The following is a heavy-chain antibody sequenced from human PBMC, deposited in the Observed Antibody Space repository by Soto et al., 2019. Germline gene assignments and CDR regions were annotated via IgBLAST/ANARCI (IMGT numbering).Heavy chain of an antibody. CDR2: IKQDGSEK. CDR1: GFSFSSHW. V-gene: IGHV3-7*01. Sequence: EVQLVESGGGLVQPGGSLRVSCAASGFSFSSHWMGWVRQAPGRRLEWVANIKQDGSEKDYVDSVKDRFAISRDNAQNSLYLQMNSLRPEDTAVYYCTTETTVVVYWGQGTLVTVPS. J-gene: IGHJ4*02. D-gene: IGHD1-1*01. CDR3: TTETTVVVY.